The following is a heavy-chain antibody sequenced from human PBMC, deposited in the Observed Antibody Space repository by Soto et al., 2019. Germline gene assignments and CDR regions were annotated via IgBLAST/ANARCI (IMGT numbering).Heavy chain of an antibody. CDR3: ARAYLYCSSTSCRYDAFDI. Sequence: QVQLVQSGAEVTKPGSSVKVSCKASGGTFSSYTISWVRQAPGQGLEWMGRIIPILGIANYAQKFQGRVTITADKATSTAYMELSSLRAENTAVYYCARAYLYCSSTSCRYDAFDIWGQGTMVAVSS. D-gene: IGHD2-2*01. CDR1: GGTFSSYT. CDR2: IIPILGIA. V-gene: IGHV1-69*02. J-gene: IGHJ3*02.